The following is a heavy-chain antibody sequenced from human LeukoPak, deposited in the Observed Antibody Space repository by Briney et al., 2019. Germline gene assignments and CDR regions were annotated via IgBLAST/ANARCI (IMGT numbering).Heavy chain of an antibody. V-gene: IGHV3-13*01. CDR2: IGTAGDT. J-gene: IGHJ5*02. Sequence: GGSLRLSCAASGFTFSSYDMHWVRQATGKGLEWVSAIGTAGDTYYPGSVKGRFTISRENAKNSSYLQMNSLRAGDTAVYYCARGALSGSPAVGNWFDPWGQGTLVTVSS. CDR3: ARGALSGSPAVGNWFDP. CDR1: GFTFSSYD. D-gene: IGHD1-26*01.